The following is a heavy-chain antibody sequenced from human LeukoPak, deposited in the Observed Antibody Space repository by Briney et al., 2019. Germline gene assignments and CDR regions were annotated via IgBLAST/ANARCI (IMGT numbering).Heavy chain of an antibody. J-gene: IGHJ4*02. CDR3: ATTFLSSSRSFHY. Sequence: QPGGSLRLSCAASGFTFSSYWMHWVRQAPGKGLVWVSRINSDGSSTSYADSVRGRFTISRDNFKNTLYLQMNSLRAEDTAVYYCATTFLSSSRSFHYWGQGTLVTVSS. CDR1: GFTFSSYW. D-gene: IGHD2-2*01. CDR2: INSDGSST. V-gene: IGHV3-74*01.